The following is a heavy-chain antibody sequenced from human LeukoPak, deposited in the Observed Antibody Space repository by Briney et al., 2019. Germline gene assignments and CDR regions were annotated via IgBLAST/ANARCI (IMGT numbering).Heavy chain of an antibody. D-gene: IGHD6-6*01. Sequence: PGGSLRLSCAASQFTFSHYGMHWVRQAPVKGLEWVALISYDGSAKYYVDSVKGRFTISRDNSKNTLYLQMNSLRAEDTAVYYCAKARGGAYFPQLPNYYYDMDVWGQGTTVTVSS. J-gene: IGHJ6*02. CDR2: ISYDGSAK. CDR1: QFTFSHYG. V-gene: IGHV3-30*18. CDR3: AKARGGAYFPQLPNYYYDMDV.